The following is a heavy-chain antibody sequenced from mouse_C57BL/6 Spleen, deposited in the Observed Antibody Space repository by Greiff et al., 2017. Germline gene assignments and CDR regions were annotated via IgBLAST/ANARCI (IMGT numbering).Heavy chain of an antibody. CDR2: IYPGDGDT. D-gene: IGHD1-1*01. Sequence: VQLQQSGPELVKPGASVKISCKASGYAFSSSWMNWVKQRPGKGLEWIGRIYPGDGDTNYNGKFKGKATLAADKSSSTAYMQLSSLTSEDSAVYCCARWDYGSSYGYAMDYWGQGTSVTVSS. CDR3: ARWDYGSSYGYAMDY. CDR1: GYAFSSSW. J-gene: IGHJ4*01. V-gene: IGHV1-82*01.